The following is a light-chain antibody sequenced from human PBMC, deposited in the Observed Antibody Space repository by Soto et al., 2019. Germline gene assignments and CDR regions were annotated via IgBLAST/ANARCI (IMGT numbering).Light chain of an antibody. J-gene: IGLJ2*01. CDR2: DNY. CDR3: GTWDSSLSVGV. Sequence: QSALTQPPSVSAAPGQKVTISCSGSSSNIGNNYVSWYQQLPGTAPKLLIYDNYKRPSGIPDRFSGSKSGTSATLGITGLQTGDEADYYCGTWDSSLSVGVFGGGTKLTVL. CDR1: SSNIGNNY. V-gene: IGLV1-51*01.